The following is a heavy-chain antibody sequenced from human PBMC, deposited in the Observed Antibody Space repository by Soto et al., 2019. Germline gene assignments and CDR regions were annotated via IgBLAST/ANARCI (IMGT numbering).Heavy chain of an antibody. CDR1: GFTFSSYC. Sequence: GGSLRLSCAASGFTFSSYCMHWVRQAPGKGLVWVSRIDGDGSITTYADSVKGRFTVSRDNVKNALYLQMNSLRAEDTAVYYCIRDGYDYDSSSDYFGYWGQGTLVTVSS. D-gene: IGHD3-22*01. V-gene: IGHV3-74*01. CDR3: IRDGYDYDSSSDYFGY. CDR2: IDGDGSIT. J-gene: IGHJ4*02.